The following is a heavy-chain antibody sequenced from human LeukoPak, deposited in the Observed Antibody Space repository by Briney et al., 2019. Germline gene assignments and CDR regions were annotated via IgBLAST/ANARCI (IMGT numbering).Heavy chain of an antibody. CDR1: GGTFSSYA. V-gene: IGHV1-69*06. J-gene: IGHJ5*02. CDR2: IIPIFGTA. CDR3: ARGLRDGSGSYYHWFDP. D-gene: IGHD3-10*01. Sequence: SVKVSCKASGGTFSSYAISWVRQAPGQGLEWMGGIIPIFGTANYAQKFQGRVTITADKSTSTAYMELSSLRSEDTAVYYCARGLRDGSGSYYHWFDPWGQGTLVTVSS.